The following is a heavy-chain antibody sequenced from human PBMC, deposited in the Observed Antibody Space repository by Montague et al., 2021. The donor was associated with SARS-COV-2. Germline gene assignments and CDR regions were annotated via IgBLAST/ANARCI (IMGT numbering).Heavy chain of an antibody. CDR3: AHKVKWELYYFDY. Sequence: TLSLTCSASGVSITNYYWSWIRQPPGKALEWLALIFWDDDKRYSPSLKNRVTITKDTSKNQVVLRMTNMDPLDTATYYCAHKVKWELYYFDYWGQGTLVIVSS. CDR1: GVSITNYYW. D-gene: IGHD4-23*01. V-gene: IGHV2-5*08. CDR2: IFWDDDK. J-gene: IGHJ4*02.